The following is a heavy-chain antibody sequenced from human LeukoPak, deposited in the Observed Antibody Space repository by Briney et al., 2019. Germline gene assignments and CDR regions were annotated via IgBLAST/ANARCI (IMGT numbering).Heavy chain of an antibody. Sequence: KPSETLSLTCAVYGGSFSGYYWSWIRQPPGKGLEWIGEINHSGSTNYNPSLKSRVTISVDTSKNQFSLKLSSVTAADTAVYYCARGRLRVAVAGTRYFDLWGRGTLVTVSS. CDR3: ARGRLRVAVAGTRYFDL. CDR1: GGSFSGYY. J-gene: IGHJ2*01. D-gene: IGHD6-19*01. CDR2: INHSGST. V-gene: IGHV4-34*01.